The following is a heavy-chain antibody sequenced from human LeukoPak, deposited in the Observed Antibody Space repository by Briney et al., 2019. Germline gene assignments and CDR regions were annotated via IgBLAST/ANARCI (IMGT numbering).Heavy chain of an antibody. J-gene: IGHJ3*02. CDR3: ARPYSSGWWGAFDI. D-gene: IGHD6-19*01. V-gene: IGHV1-2*02. Sequence: ASVKVSCKASGYTFTGYYIHWVRQAPGQGLVWMGWINPNSGGTNYAQKFQGRVTLTRDTSISTAYMELSRLRSDDTAVYYCARPYSSGWWGAFDIWGQGTMVTVSS. CDR2: INPNSGGT. CDR1: GYTFTGYY.